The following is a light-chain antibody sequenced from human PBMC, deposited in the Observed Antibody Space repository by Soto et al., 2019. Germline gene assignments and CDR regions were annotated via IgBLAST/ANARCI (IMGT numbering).Light chain of an antibody. CDR1: QSVGTN. Sequence: ETVMTQSPATLSVSPGERATLSCRASQSVGTNLAWYQQRPGQAPRLLMYGVSNRATGIPPRFSGSGSGTEFTLTISSLQSEDFAVYYCQQYNKWPPKTFGQGT. V-gene: IGKV3-15*01. CDR3: QQYNKWPPKT. CDR2: GVS. J-gene: IGKJ1*01.